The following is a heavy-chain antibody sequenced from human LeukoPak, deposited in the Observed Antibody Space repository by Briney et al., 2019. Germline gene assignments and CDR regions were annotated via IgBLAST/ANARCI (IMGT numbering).Heavy chain of an antibody. D-gene: IGHD3-10*01. V-gene: IGHV3-30*01. CDR2: ISYDGSNK. Sequence: PGRSLRLSCAASGFTFSAYAMHWVRQAPGKGLEWVAVISYDGSNKYYADSVKGRFTISRDNSKNTLYLQMNSLRAEDTAVYYCARDPGSGSYTIYFDYWGQGTLVTVSS. CDR1: GFTFSAYA. CDR3: ARDPGSGSYTIYFDY. J-gene: IGHJ4*02.